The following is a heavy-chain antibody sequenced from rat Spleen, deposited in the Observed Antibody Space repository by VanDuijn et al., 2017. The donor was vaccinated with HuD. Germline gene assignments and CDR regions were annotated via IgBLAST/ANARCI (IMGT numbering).Heavy chain of an antibody. CDR3: ARRHYGYTDYFDY. J-gene: IGHJ2*01. CDR1: GFTFSNYY. V-gene: IGHV5-25*01. CDR2: ITPGDSTT. D-gene: IGHD1-9*01. Sequence: EVQLVESGGGLVQPGRSLKLSCAASGFTFSNYYMAWVRQAPKKGLEWVASITPGDSTTYYPDSVKGRFTISRDNAKSTLSLQMDSLRSEDTATYYCARRHYGYTDYFDYWGQGVMVTVSS.